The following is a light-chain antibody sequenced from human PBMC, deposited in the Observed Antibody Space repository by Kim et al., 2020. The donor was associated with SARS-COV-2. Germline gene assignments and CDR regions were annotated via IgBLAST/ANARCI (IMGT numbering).Light chain of an antibody. Sequence: VALGQTVRITCQGDSLRRYYATWYQQKPGQAPILVIYGKNNRPSGIPDRCSGSSSGNTASLTITGTQAGDEADYYCNSRDSNNNVLFGGGTRLTVL. CDR3: NSRDSNNNVL. CDR1: SLRRYY. CDR2: GKN. V-gene: IGLV3-19*01. J-gene: IGLJ2*01.